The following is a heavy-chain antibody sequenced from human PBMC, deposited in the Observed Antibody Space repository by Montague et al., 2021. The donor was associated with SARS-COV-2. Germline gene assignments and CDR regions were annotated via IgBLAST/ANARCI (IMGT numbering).Heavy chain of an antibody. CDR3: ASLRGSAEILTAFQGVSYFYGMDV. Sequence: SETLSLTCTVSGGSVSSGSFYWSWIRQPPGKGLELIGYIYYTGSSNYNPSLKSRVTISVDTSKNQFSLKLSSVTAADTAVYYCASLRGSAEILTAFQGVSYFYGMDVWGQGTMVTVSS. J-gene: IGHJ6*02. V-gene: IGHV4-61*01. D-gene: IGHD3-9*01. CDR2: IYYTGSS. CDR1: GGSVSSGSFY.